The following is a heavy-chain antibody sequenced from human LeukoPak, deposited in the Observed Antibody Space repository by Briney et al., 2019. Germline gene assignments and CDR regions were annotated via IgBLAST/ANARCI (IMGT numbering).Heavy chain of an antibody. J-gene: IGHJ5*02. V-gene: IGHV4-34*01. CDR3: ASGGSIAVAGTKKNWFDP. CDR2: INHSGST. CDR1: GGSISSYY. D-gene: IGHD6-19*01. Sequence: PSETLSLTCTVSGGSISSYYWSWIRQPLGKGLEWIGEINHSGSTNYNPSLKGRVTISVDTSKNQFSLKLSSVTAADTAVYYCASGGSIAVAGTKKNWFDPWGQGTLVTVSS.